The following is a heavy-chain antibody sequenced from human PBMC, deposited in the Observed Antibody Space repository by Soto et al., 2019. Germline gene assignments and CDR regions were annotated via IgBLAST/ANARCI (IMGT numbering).Heavy chain of an antibody. CDR2: ISYDGSNK. J-gene: IGHJ5*02. Sequence: PGGSLRLSCAASGFTFSSYAMHWVRQAPGKGLEWVAVISYDGSNKYYADSVKGRFTISRDNSKNTLYLQMDSLRAEDTAVYYCARGNIMITFGGVIVNWFDPWGQGTLVTVSS. D-gene: IGHD3-16*02. CDR3: ARGNIMITFGGVIVNWFDP. V-gene: IGHV3-30-3*01. CDR1: GFTFSSYA.